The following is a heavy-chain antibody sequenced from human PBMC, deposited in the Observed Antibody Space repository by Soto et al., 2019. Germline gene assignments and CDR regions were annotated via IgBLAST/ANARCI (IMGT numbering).Heavy chain of an antibody. D-gene: IGHD1-20*01. Sequence: PSETLSLTCAVSGGSISSSNWWSWVRQPPGKGLEWIGEIYHSGSTNYNPSLKSRVTISVDKSKNQFSLKLSSVTAADTAVYYCARRPTYLTGTRGWDAFDICGQGTMVIVSS. V-gene: IGHV4-4*02. CDR1: GGSISSSNW. CDR2: IYHSGST. J-gene: IGHJ3*02. CDR3: ARRPTYLTGTRGWDAFDI.